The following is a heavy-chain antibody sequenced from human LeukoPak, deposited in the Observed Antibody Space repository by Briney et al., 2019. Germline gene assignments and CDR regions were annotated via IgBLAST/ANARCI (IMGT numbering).Heavy chain of an antibody. CDR3: ARDHLANLASRLFDP. Sequence: SETLSLTCAVSGVSISSNNWWNWVRQPPGKGLEWIGEIYHSGSSNYNPSLKSRVTISVDKSKNQLSLKLSSVTAADTAVYYCARDHLANLASRLFDPWGQGTLVTVSS. CDR2: IYHSGSS. V-gene: IGHV4-4*02. D-gene: IGHD3-3*01. CDR1: GVSISSNNW. J-gene: IGHJ5*02.